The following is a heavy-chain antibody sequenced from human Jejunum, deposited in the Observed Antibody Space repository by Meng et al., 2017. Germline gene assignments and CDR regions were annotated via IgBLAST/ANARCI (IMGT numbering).Heavy chain of an antibody. Sequence: QRVTFGGEVKKPGSPGQVPCKASGGTFSSYAMCWERQAPGQSLEWMGWITAGNGNTKYSQKFQGRVTITRDTSASTAYMELSSLRFEDTAVYYCARDMPYSSGSFDFWGQGTLVTVSS. CDR1: GGTFSSYA. V-gene: IGHV1-3*01. J-gene: IGHJ4*02. CDR3: ARDMPYSSGSFDF. CDR2: ITAGNGNT. D-gene: IGHD3-10*01.